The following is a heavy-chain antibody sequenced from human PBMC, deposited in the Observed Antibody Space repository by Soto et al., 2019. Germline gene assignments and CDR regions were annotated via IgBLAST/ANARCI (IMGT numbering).Heavy chain of an antibody. Sequence: SETLSLTCTVSGGSMSRGDYYWSWIRQPPGKGLEWIGSIYYSGSTYYNPSLKSRVTISVDTSKNQFSLKLSSVTAADTAVYYCARLYSSSWYGDYWGQGTLVTVSS. J-gene: IGHJ4*02. V-gene: IGHV4-39*01. CDR2: IYYSGST. CDR1: GGSMSRGDYY. CDR3: ARLYSSSWYGDY. D-gene: IGHD6-13*01.